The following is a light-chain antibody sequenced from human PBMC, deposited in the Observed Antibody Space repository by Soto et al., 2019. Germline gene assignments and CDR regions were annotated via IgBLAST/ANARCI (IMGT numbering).Light chain of an antibody. Sequence: IVLTQAPATLSLSPGERATLSCRASQSVSSYLAWYQQKPGQAPRXLIYDASTSATGIPARFSGSGSGTEFTLTISSLQSEDFALYYCQQYDNWPGFGPGTKVDIK. J-gene: IGKJ3*01. CDR2: DAS. V-gene: IGKV3-15*01. CDR1: QSVSSY. CDR3: QQYDNWPG.